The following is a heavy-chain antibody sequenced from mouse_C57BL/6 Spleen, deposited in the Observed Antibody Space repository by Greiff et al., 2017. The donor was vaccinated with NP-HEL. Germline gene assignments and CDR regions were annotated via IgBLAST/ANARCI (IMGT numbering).Heavy chain of an antibody. CDR3: AREGAYYGNLDY. Sequence: QVQLKESGPELVKPGASVKISCKASGYAFSSSWMNWVKQRPGKGLEWIGRIYPGDGDTNYNGKFKGKATLTADKSSSTAYMQLSSLTSEDSAVYFCAREGAYYGNLDYWGQGTTLTVSS. V-gene: IGHV1-82*01. CDR2: IYPGDGDT. CDR1: GYAFSSSW. J-gene: IGHJ2*01. D-gene: IGHD2-1*01.